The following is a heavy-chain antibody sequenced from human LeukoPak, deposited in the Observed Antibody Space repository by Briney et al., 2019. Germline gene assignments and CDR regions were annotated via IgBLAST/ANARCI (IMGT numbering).Heavy chain of an antibody. V-gene: IGHV1-2*04. Sequence: ASVKVSCKASGYTFTGYYMHWVRQAPGQGLEWMGWINPNSGGTNYAQKFQGWVTMTRDTSISTAYMELSRLRSDDTAVYYCARPADSGSYYNGNWFDPWGQGTLVTVSS. CDR1: GYTFTGYY. D-gene: IGHD3-10*01. J-gene: IGHJ5*02. CDR2: INPNSGGT. CDR3: ARPADSGSYYNGNWFDP.